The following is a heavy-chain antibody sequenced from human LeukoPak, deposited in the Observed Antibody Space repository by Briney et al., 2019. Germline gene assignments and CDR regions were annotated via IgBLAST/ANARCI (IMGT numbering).Heavy chain of an antibody. CDR3: ASSYYDSIRGFDP. Sequence: GGSLRLSCAASGFTVSSNYMSWVRQAPGKGLEWVSVIYSGGSTYYADSVKGRFTISRDNSKNTLYLQMNSLGAEDTAVYYCASSYYDSIRGFDPWGQGTLVTVSS. V-gene: IGHV3-66*01. CDR2: IYSGGST. J-gene: IGHJ5*02. D-gene: IGHD3-22*01. CDR1: GFTVSSNY.